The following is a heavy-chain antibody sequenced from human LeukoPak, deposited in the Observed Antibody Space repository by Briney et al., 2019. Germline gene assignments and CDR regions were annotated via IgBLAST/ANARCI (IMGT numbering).Heavy chain of an antibody. V-gene: IGHV4-59*01. Sequence: TSETLSLTCTVSGGSISSYYWSWIRQPPGRGLGWIGYIYYSGSTNYNPSLKSRVTISVDTSKNQFSLKLSSVTAADTAVYYCARVAYSYGYYNYYYYYMDVWGKGTTVTVSS. D-gene: IGHD5-18*01. J-gene: IGHJ6*03. CDR1: GGSISSYY. CDR2: IYYSGST. CDR3: ARVAYSYGYYNYYYYYMDV.